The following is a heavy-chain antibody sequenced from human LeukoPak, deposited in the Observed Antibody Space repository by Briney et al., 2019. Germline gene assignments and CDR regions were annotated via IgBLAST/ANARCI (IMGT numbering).Heavy chain of an antibody. CDR3: ARDLTAVAGNWYFDL. CDR2: ISAYNGNT. J-gene: IGHJ2*01. D-gene: IGHD6-19*01. Sequence: ASVKVSCKASGYTFTSYGISWVRQAPGQGLEWMGWISAYNGNTNYAQKFQGRVTMTTDTSTGTAHMELRSLRSDDTAVYYCARDLTAVAGNWYFDLWGRGTLVTVSS. V-gene: IGHV1-18*04. CDR1: GYTFTSYG.